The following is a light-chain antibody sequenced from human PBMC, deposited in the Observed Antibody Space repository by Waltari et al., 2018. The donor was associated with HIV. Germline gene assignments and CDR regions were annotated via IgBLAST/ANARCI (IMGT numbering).Light chain of an antibody. CDR1: NIGSKA. CDR3: QVWDSSTDLRV. CDR2: DDS. Sequence: SYVLTQPPSVSVAPGQTARITCGGNNIGSKAVPLYQQKPSQAPVLVVYDDSDRPSGIPERFSGSSSWNTATLTISRVEAGDEADFYCQVWDSSTDLRVFGGGTKLTVL. J-gene: IGLJ2*01. V-gene: IGLV3-21*02.